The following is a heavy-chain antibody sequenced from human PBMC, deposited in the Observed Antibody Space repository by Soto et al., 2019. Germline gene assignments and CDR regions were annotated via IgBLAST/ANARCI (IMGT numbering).Heavy chain of an antibody. J-gene: IGHJ3*02. CDR3: ARVGIVVVVAATLGGSVFDI. V-gene: IGHV4-30-4*01. CDR2: IYSSGST. Sequence: SETLSLTCTVSGGSISSGDYYWSWIRQPPGKGLEWIGYIYSSGSTYYNPSLKSRVTISVDTSKNQFSLKLSSVTAADTAVYYCARVGIVVVVAATLGGSVFDIWGQGTMVTVS. CDR1: GGSISSGDYY. D-gene: IGHD2-15*01.